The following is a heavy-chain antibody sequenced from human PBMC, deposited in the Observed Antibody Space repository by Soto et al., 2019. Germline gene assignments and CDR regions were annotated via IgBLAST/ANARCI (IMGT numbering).Heavy chain of an antibody. D-gene: IGHD1-20*01. J-gene: IGHJ3*02. CDR2: ISSSSSFI. CDR3: VKDRMAYNSVWDPFDI. CDR1: GFTFSSYT. V-gene: IGHV3-21*04. Sequence: PGGSLRLSCAASGFTFSSYTMNWVRQAPGKGLEWVSSISSSSSFIYYADSVKGRFTISRDNAKNSLLLQMNSLRAEDTAVYYCVKDRMAYNSVWDPFDIWGQGTMVTVSS.